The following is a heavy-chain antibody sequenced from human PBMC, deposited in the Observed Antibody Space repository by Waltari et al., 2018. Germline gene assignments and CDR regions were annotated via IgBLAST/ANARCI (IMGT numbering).Heavy chain of an antibody. Sequence: EVQLVESGGGLVQPGGSLRLSCAASGFTFSSDDMHWVRQATGKGLEWVSAIGTAGDTYYLGSVKGRFTISRENAKNSLYLQMNSLRAGDTAMYYCARATTYAFDIWGQGTMVTVSS. J-gene: IGHJ3*02. CDR1: GFTFSSDD. CDR2: IGTAGDT. V-gene: IGHV3-13*01. CDR3: ARATTYAFDI.